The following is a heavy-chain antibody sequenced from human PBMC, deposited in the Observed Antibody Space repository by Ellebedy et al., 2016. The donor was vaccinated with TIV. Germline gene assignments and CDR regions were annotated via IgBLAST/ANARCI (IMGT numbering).Heavy chain of an antibody. Sequence: SETLSLTXAVYGGSFSGYYWSWIRQPPGKGLEWIGEINHSGSTNYNPSLKSRVTISVDTSKNQFSLKLSSVTAADTAVYYCARGGYCSSTSCYPHFDYWGQGTLVTVSS. CDR3: ARGGYCSSTSCYPHFDY. J-gene: IGHJ4*02. CDR1: GGSFSGYY. V-gene: IGHV4-34*01. CDR2: INHSGST. D-gene: IGHD2-2*03.